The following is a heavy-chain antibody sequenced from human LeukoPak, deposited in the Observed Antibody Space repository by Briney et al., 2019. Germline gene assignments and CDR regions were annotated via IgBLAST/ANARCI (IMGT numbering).Heavy chain of an antibody. CDR3: AKIRTVLEWLLDAFDI. CDR2: ISGSGGST. D-gene: IGHD3-3*01. V-gene: IGHV3-23*01. CDR1: GFTFSSYA. Sequence: GESLRLSCAASGFTFSSYAMSWVRQAPGKGLEWVSAISGSGGSTYYADSVKGRFTISRDTSKSTLYLQMNSLRAEDSAVYYCAKIRTVLEWLLDAFDIWGQGTMVTVSS. J-gene: IGHJ3*02.